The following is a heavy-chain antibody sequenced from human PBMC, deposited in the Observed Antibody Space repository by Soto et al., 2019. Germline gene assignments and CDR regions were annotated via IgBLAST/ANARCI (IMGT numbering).Heavy chain of an antibody. CDR1: GYTFTRYG. CDR3: AKNGQPPYYYYGMDV. Sequence: QGQLVQSGGEVKKPGASVKVSCKASGYTFTRYGISWVRQAPGQGLEWMGWISGYNGDTKYAQKFKGRVTMTVDKSTTTAYMELRSLTSADRAVYYCAKNGQPPYYYYGMDVWGQGTTVTVSS. V-gene: IGHV1-18*01. D-gene: IGHD2-8*01. CDR2: ISGYNGDT. J-gene: IGHJ6*02.